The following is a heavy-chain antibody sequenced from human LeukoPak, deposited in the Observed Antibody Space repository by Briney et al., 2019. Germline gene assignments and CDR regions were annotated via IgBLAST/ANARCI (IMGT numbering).Heavy chain of an antibody. CDR3: ARAGYYSDSSGFSPFDY. Sequence: GRSLRLSCAASGFTFSSYGMHWVRQAPGKGPEWVSYISTTSTYIFYAESVKGRFTISRDNAKNSLYLQMNSLRTEDTALYYCARAGYYSDSSGFSPFDYWGQGTLVTVSS. D-gene: IGHD3-22*01. J-gene: IGHJ4*02. CDR1: GFTFSSYG. CDR2: ISTTSTYI. V-gene: IGHV3-21*01.